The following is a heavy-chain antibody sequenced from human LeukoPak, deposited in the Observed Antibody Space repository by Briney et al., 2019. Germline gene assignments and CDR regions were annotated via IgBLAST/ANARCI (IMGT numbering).Heavy chain of an antibody. J-gene: IGHJ6*02. CDR1: GGSISSSNW. V-gene: IGHV4-4*02. CDR3: ARDLVVRIPLYGMDV. Sequence: SGTLSLTCAVSGGSISSSNWWSWVRQPPGKGLEWIGEIYHSGSTNYNPSLESRVTISVDKSKNQFSLKLSSVTAADTAVYYCARDLVVRIPLYGMDVWGQGTTVTVSS. D-gene: IGHD2-15*01. CDR2: IYHSGST.